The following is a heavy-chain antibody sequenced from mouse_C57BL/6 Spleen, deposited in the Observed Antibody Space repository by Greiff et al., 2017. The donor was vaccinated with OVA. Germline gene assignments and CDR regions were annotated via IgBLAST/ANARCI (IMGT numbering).Heavy chain of an antibody. D-gene: IGHD1-3*01. Sequence: VQLQQSGAELVKPGASVKISCKASGYAFSSYWMNWVKQRPGKGLEWIGQIYPGDGDTNYNGKFKGKATLTADKSSSTAYMQLSSLTSEDSAVYFCARSGSSWTYFDYWGQGTTLTVSS. V-gene: IGHV1-80*01. CDR3: ARSGSSWTYFDY. CDR1: GYAFSSYW. CDR2: IYPGDGDT. J-gene: IGHJ2*01.